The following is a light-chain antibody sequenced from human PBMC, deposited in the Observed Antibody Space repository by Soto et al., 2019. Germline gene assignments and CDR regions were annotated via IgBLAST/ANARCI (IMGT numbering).Light chain of an antibody. J-gene: IGLJ1*01. Sequence: QSVLTQPPSMSGAPGQRVTISCTGTSANIGAGYDVHWYQQLPGMAPKLLIYGNNKRPSGVPDRFSGSKSGTSASLAITGLQAEDEADYYFQSYDSTLSGLYVLGTGTKPTVL. V-gene: IGLV1-40*01. CDR2: GNN. CDR1: SANIGAGYD. CDR3: QSYDSTLSGLYV.